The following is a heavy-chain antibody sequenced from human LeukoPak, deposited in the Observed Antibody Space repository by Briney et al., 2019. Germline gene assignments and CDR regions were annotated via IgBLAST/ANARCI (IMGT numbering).Heavy chain of an antibody. D-gene: IGHD2-21*01. J-gene: IGHJ4*02. CDR1: GYTFTAYY. V-gene: IGHV1-2*02. CDR2: IDTNTGDT. Sequence: ASVKVSCKASGYTFTAYYMHWVRPAPGQGLEWMGWIDTNTGDTKYAQKFQGRVTITRDTSIGTAYMELSSLISDDTAVYYCASEAFCAGGNCFLHRVASWGPGTLVTVSS. CDR3: ASEAFCAGGNCFLHRVAS.